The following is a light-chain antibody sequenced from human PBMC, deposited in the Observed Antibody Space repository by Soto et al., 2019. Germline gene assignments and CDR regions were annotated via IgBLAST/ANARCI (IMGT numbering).Light chain of an antibody. CDR2: GTS. J-gene: IGKJ5*01. Sequence: DMQITTFPSSPSASVGDRVTITCRASQNINIYLNWYQQKPGTAPKLLIYGTSSLQSGVPSRFSGSGSGTDFTLSISSLQPEDFATYYCQQTYTTPITFGQGTRLEIK. CDR3: QQTYTTPIT. CDR1: QNINIY. V-gene: IGKV1-39*01.